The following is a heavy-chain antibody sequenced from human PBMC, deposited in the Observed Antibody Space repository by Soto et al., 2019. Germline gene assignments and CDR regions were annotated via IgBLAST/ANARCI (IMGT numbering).Heavy chain of an antibody. Sequence: QTLSLTCAVSGDSVSGNIAALNSLRQSPSRGLEWLGRTYYRSKWYNDYAVSVKSRITINPDTSKNQFSLQLNSVTPEDTAVYYCAREGPYSGLGYWGQGTLVTVSS. D-gene: IGHD5-12*01. CDR1: GDSVSGNIAA. J-gene: IGHJ4*02. CDR3: AREGPYSGLGY. CDR2: TYYRSKWYN. V-gene: IGHV6-1*01.